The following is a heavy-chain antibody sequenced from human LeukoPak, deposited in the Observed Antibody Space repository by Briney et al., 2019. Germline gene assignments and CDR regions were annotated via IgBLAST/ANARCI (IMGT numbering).Heavy chain of an antibody. CDR2: ISGSGGST. CDR1: GLTFSTYA. D-gene: IGHD2-2*01. V-gene: IGHV3-23*01. Sequence: PGGSLRLSCTASGLTFSTYAMSWVRQAPGEGLEWVSGISGSGGSTYYTDSVKGRFTISRDNSKNTLHLQMSSLRAEDTALYYCVKDRCDRTTCPEVWGQGTLVTVSS. CDR3: VKDRCDRTTCPEV. J-gene: IGHJ4*02.